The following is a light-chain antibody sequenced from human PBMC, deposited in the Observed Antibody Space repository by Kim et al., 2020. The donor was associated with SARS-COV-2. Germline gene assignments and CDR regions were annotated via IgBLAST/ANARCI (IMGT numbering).Light chain of an antibody. CDR3: QKYNMSRLLT. CDR2: AAS. J-gene: IGKJ4*01. CDR1: QSVGTN. V-gene: IGKV3-15*01. Sequence: EMVMTQSPATLSVSPGERVTLSCRASQSVGTNLAWYQQKPGQAPRLLIYAASARATGVPARFSGSGSGTEFTLTISSLQSDDFAVYHCQKYNMSRLLTFGGGTTVDIK.